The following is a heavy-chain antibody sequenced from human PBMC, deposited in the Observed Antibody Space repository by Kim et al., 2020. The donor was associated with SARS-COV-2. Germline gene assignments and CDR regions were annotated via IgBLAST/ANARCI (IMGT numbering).Heavy chain of an antibody. Sequence: SETLSLTCTVSGGSISSGGYYWSWIRQHPGKGLEWIGYIYYSGSTYYNPSLKSRVTISVDTSKNQFSLKLSSVTAADTAVYYCARDQLWEDRYFDLWGRGTLVTVSS. J-gene: IGHJ2*01. V-gene: IGHV4-31*03. CDR1: GGSISSGGYY. CDR2: IYYSGST. D-gene: IGHD3-10*01. CDR3: ARDQLWEDRYFDL.